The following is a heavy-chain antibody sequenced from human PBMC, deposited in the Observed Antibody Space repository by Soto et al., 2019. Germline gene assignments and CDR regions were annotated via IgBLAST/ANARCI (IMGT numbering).Heavy chain of an antibody. J-gene: IGHJ4*02. CDR3: ARGGGNRGYSSSSPPFY. CDR2: ISYDGSNK. D-gene: IGHD6-13*01. Sequence: PGGSLRLSCAASGFTFSSYAMHWVRQAPGKGLECVAVISYDGSNKYYADSVKGRFTISRDNSKNTLYVQMNSLRAEDTAVYYCARGGGNRGYSSSSPPFYWGQGTLVTVSS. V-gene: IGHV3-30-3*01. CDR1: GFTFSSYA.